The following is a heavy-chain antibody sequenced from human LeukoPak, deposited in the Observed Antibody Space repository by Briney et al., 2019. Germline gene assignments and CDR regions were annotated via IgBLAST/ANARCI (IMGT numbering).Heavy chain of an antibody. J-gene: IGHJ6*02. CDR3: SRGPIELWVHNGMDV. CDR1: GFSVGDHA. CDR2: IRSNAYRGTT. Sequence: GRSLRLSCKGSGFSVGDHAMSWVRQAPGQGLEWVGFIRSNAYRGTTEYAASVKGRYTISRDDSNNFAYLQMNSLKTEDTAVYYCSRGPIELWVHNGMDVWGQGTTVTVSS. D-gene: IGHD5-18*01. V-gene: IGHV3-49*04.